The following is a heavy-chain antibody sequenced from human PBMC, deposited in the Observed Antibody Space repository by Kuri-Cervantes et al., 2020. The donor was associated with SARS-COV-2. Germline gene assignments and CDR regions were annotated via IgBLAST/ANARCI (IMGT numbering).Heavy chain of an antibody. Sequence: GESLKISCAASGFTVSSNYMSWVRQAPGKGLEWVSVIYSGGSTYYADSVKGRFTISRDNSKNTLYLQMNSLRAEDTAVYYCARGAVEMATIWGIPYYFDYWGQGTLVTVSS. CDR3: ARGAVEMATIWGIPYYFDY. D-gene: IGHD5-24*01. CDR1: GFTVSSNY. J-gene: IGHJ4*02. V-gene: IGHV3-66*02. CDR2: IYSGGST.